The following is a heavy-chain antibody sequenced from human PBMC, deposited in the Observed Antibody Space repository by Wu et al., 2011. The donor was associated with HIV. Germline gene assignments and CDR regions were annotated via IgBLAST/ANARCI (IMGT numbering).Heavy chain of an antibody. J-gene: IGHJ4*02. CDR1: GYTFTNYA. CDR3: AREVWGSSNHFDY. D-gene: IGHD7-27*01. Sequence: QVQLAQSGPEVKKPGASVKVSCKASGYTFTNYAISWVRQAPGQGLEWMGWISGYNGDTNYVQKLKGRVTMTTDTSTNTAYMELRSLTSDDTAVYYCAREVWGSSNHFDYWGQGTLVAVSP. V-gene: IGHV1-18*01. CDR2: ISGYNGDT.